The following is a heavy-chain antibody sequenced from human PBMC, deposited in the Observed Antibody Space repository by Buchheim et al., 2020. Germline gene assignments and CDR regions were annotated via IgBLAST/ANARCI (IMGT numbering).Heavy chain of an antibody. D-gene: IGHD3-22*01. CDR1: GFTFSSYW. CDR3: ARGYYDSSGSQYYFDY. CDR2: IKQDGSDK. V-gene: IGHV3-7*01. J-gene: IGHJ4*02. Sequence: EVQLVESGGGLVQPGGSLRLSCVASGFTFSSYWMSWVRQAPGKGLQWVANIKQDGSDKNYVDSVKGRFTISRDNAKKPLYVQMNSLRAEDTAVYYCARGYYDSSGSQYYFDYWGQGT.